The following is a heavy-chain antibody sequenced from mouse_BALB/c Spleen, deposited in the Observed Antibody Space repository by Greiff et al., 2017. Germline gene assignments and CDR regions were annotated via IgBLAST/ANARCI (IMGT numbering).Heavy chain of an antibody. V-gene: IGHV14-3*02. CDR3: ARSNWDSWFAY. J-gene: IGHJ3*01. D-gene: IGHD4-1*01. Sequence: VQLQQSGAELVKPGASVKLSCTASGFNITDSYMHWVKQRPEQGLEWIGRIDPANGNTKYDPKFQGKATITADTSSNTAYLQLSSLTSEDTAVYYCARSNWDSWFAYWGQGTLVTVSA. CDR2: IDPANGNT. CDR1: GFNITDSY.